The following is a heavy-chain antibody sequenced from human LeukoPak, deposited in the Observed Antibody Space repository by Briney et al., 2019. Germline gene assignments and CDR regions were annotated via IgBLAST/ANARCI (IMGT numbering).Heavy chain of an antibody. CDR1: GYTFTVYY. Sequence: GASVTVSCRASGYTFTVYYMHWVRQAPGQGLEWMGRINPNSGGTNYAQKFQGRVTMTRDTSISTAYMELSRLRSDDTAVYYCAREDRLELYVFDYWGQGTLVTVSS. CDR2: INPNSGGT. V-gene: IGHV1-2*06. J-gene: IGHJ4*02. D-gene: IGHD1-7*01. CDR3: AREDRLELYVFDY.